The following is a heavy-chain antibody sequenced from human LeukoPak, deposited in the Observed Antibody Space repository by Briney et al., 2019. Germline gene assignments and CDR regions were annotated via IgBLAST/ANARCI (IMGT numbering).Heavy chain of an antibody. CDR2: ISGSGGST. V-gene: IGHV3-23*01. CDR1: GFTFSDYY. CDR3: AKAIAVAGTT. D-gene: IGHD6-19*01. Sequence: TGGSLRLSCAASGFTFSDYYMSWVRQAPGKGLEWVSAISGSGGSTYYADSVKGRFTISRDNSKNTLYLQMNSLRAEDTAVYYCAKAIAVAGTTWGQGTLVTVSS. J-gene: IGHJ5*02.